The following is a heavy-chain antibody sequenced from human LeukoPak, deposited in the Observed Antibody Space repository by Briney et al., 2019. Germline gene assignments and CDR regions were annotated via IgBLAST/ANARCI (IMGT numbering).Heavy chain of an antibody. CDR3: ARGGDVRSLDY. CDR2: ISVYNGNT. Sequence: GAAVKVSCKASGYTFTNYDITWVRQAPGQGLEWMAWISVYNGNTIYAQKLQDRVTLTTDTSTGTAYMELRSLRSDDTALYYCARGGDVRSLDYWGQGTLVTVSS. V-gene: IGHV1-18*04. D-gene: IGHD3-16*01. CDR1: GYTFTNYD. J-gene: IGHJ4*02.